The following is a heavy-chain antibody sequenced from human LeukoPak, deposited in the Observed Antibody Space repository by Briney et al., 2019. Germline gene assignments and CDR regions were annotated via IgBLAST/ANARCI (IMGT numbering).Heavy chain of an antibody. CDR1: GGSFSGYY. CDR3: ARHRSDCSSTSCYVHWFDP. J-gene: IGHJ5*02. V-gene: IGHV4-34*01. CDR2: INHSGST. D-gene: IGHD2-2*01. Sequence: PSETLSLTCAVYGGSFSGYYWSWIRQPPGKGLEWIGEINHSGSTNYNPSLKSRVTISVDTSKNQFSLKLSSVTAADTAVYYCARHRSDCSSTSCYVHWFDPWGQGTLVTVSS.